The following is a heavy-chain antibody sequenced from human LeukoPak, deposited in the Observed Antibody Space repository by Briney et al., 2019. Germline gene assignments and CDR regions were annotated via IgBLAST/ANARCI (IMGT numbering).Heavy chain of an antibody. J-gene: IGHJ5*02. D-gene: IGHD3-10*01. V-gene: IGHV4-34*01. CDR2: INHSGST. CDR3: ARYYGSGGPENWFDP. CDR1: GGSFSAYY. Sequence: SETLSLTCAVYGGSFSAYYWNWIRQPPGKGLEWIGEINHSGSTNYNPSLKSRVTISVDTSKNQLSLKLSSVTAADTAVYYCARYYGSGGPENWFDPWGQGTLVTVSS.